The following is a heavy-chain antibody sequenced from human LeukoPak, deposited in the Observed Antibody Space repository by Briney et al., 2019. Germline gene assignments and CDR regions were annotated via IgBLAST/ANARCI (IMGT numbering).Heavy chain of an antibody. V-gene: IGHV4-31*03. Sequence: SETLSLTCTVSGGSISSGDYYWSWIRQHPGKGLEWIGYIYYSGSTYYNPSLKSRVTISVDTSRNQFSLKLSSVTAADTAVYYCARVWEHLDCSGGSCNWFDPWGQGTLVTVSS. D-gene: IGHD2-15*01. CDR3: ARVWEHLDCSGGSCNWFDP. J-gene: IGHJ5*02. CDR2: IYYSGST. CDR1: GGSISSGDYY.